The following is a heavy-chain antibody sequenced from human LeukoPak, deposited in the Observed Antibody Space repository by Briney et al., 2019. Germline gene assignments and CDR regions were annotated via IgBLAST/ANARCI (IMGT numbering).Heavy chain of an antibody. CDR1: GFTFDDYG. J-gene: IGHJ4*02. CDR3: ARDGDYDILTGYYPDY. Sequence: GGSLRLSCAASGFTFDDYGMSWVRQAPGKGLEWVSGINWNGGSTGYADSVKGRFTISRDNAKNTLYLQMNSLRAEDTAVYYCARDGDYDILTGYYPDYWGQGTLVTVSS. V-gene: IGHV3-20*04. D-gene: IGHD3-9*01. CDR2: INWNGGST.